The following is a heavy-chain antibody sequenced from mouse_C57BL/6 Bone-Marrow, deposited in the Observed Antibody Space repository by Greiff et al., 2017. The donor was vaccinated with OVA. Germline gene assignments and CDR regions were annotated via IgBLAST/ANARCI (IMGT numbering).Heavy chain of an antibody. J-gene: IGHJ2*01. V-gene: IGHV1-54*01. CDR3: ARWLQRRYYFDY. CDR1: GYAFTNYL. CDR2: INPGSGGT. D-gene: IGHD2-3*01. Sequence: QVQLQQSGAELVRPGTSVKVSCKASGYAFTNYLIEWVKQRPGQGLEWIGVINPGSGGTNYNEKFKGKATLTADKSSSTAYMQLSSLTSEDSAVYFCARWLQRRYYFDYWGQGTTLTVSS.